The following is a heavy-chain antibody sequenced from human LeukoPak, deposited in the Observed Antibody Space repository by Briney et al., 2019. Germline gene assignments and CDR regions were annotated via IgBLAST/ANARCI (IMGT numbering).Heavy chain of an antibody. J-gene: IGHJ3*02. V-gene: IGHV4-59*01. CDR3: ARTYYDGAFDI. CDR2: IYYSGST. D-gene: IGHD3-22*01. CDR1: GGSISSYY. Sequence: PSETLSLTCTVSGGSISSYYWSWIRQPPGKGLEWIGYIYYSGSTNYNPSLKSRVTISVDTSKNQFSLKLSSVTAADTAVYYCARTYYDGAFDIWGQGTMVTVSS.